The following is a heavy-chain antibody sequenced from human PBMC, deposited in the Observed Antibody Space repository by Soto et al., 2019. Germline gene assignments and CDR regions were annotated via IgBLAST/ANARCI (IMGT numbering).Heavy chain of an antibody. CDR3: ARGGSSDWQVAFDI. J-gene: IGHJ3*02. CDR2: INHRGSN. CDR1: GGSFSTYY. Sequence: QLQQWGAGPLEASETLSLTCVVSGGSFSTYYYNWLRQSPGKGLEWIGEINHRGSNNYSPSLKSRVTMSLDTSKNQFSLNLTSVTAADTAVYYCARGGSSDWQVAFDIWGQGTMVTVSS. V-gene: IGHV4-34*01. D-gene: IGHD6-19*01.